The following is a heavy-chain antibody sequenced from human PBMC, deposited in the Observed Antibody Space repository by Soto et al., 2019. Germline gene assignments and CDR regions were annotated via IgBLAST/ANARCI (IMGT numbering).Heavy chain of an antibody. J-gene: IGHJ4*02. CDR1: GYSFTSYW. CDR2: IYPGDSDT. Sequence: PGESLKISCKGSGYSFTSYWIGWVRQMPGKGLEWMGIIYPGDSDTRYSPSFQGQVTISADKSISTAYLQWSSLKASDTAMYYCARFHGGGMDFCSCYYVGPRGSYSVYWGQGTLVTGSS. D-gene: IGHD3-3*01. CDR3: ARFHGGGMDFCSCYYVGPRGSYSVY. V-gene: IGHV5-51*03.